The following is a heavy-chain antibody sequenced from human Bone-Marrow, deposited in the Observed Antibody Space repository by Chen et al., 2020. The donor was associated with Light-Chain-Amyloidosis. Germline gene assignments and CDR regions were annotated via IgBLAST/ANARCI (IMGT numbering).Heavy chain of an antibody. CDR2: IWYDGSNT. J-gene: IGHJ4*02. Sequence: QVQLVESGGGVVQPGRSLRLSCAASGFTFSRSGMHWVRQAPGKGLEWVGIIWYDGSNTFYSDSVKGRFTISRDNSKNTLFLQMNSLRAEDTALYFCAKDYGTVAAAGAKVGGLDNWGQGTLVTVSS. CDR1: GFTFSRSG. CDR3: AKDYGTVAAAGAKVGGLDN. D-gene: IGHD6-25*01. V-gene: IGHV3-33*06.